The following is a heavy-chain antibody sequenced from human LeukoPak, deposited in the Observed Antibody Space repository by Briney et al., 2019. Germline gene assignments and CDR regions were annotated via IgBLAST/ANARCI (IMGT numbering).Heavy chain of an antibody. Sequence: GESLKISCKASGYIFTTYWIGWVRQMPGKGLEWMGIIYPGGSNTKYSPSFQGQVTISADKSISTAYLQWSSLKASDSAMYYCARRVYGSGTYYNAPDYYYYYMDVWGKGTTVTVSS. J-gene: IGHJ6*03. CDR1: GYIFTTYW. V-gene: IGHV5-51*01. CDR3: ARRVYGSGTYYNAPDYYYYYMDV. D-gene: IGHD3-10*01. CDR2: IYPGGSNT.